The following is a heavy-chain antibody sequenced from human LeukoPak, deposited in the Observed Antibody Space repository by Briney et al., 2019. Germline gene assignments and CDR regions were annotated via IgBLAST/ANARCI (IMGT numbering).Heavy chain of an antibody. D-gene: IGHD1-26*01. CDR1: GFTFSSYS. J-gene: IGHJ4*02. CDR3: AREGGSYTLDY. Sequence: GGSLRLSCAASGFTFSSYSMNWVRQAPGKGLEWVSYISSSGSTIYYADSVKGRFTISRDNAKNSLYLQMNSLRAEDTAVYYCAREGGSYTLDYWGQGTLVTVSS. V-gene: IGHV3-48*04. CDR2: ISSSGSTI.